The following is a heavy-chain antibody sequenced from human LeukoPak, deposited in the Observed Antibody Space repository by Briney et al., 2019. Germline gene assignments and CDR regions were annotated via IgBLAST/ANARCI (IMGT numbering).Heavy chain of an antibody. CDR1: GFTFGDYA. D-gene: IGHD5-18*01. J-gene: IGHJ4*02. Sequence: PGGSLRLSCTVSGFTFGDYAMSWFRQAPGKGLEWVGFVRGKAYGGTTEYAASVKGRFTISRDDSKSIAYLQMNSLKTEDTAVYYCTRDFPRGYSYGYYFDYWGQGTLVTVSP. V-gene: IGHV3-49*03. CDR2: VRGKAYGGTT. CDR3: TRDFPRGYSYGYYFDY.